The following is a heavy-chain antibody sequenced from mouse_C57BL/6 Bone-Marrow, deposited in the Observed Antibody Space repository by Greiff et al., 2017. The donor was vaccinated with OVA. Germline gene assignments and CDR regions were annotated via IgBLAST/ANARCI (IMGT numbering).Heavy chain of an antibody. Sequence: VQLQQSGAELVRPGASVKLSCTASGFNIKDDYMHWVKQRPEQGLEWIGWIDPENGDTEYASKFQGKATITADTSSNPSYLQLSSRTSEDTAVNNCNSYGNFDYWGQGTTLTVSS. J-gene: IGHJ2*01. CDR3: NSYGNFDY. CDR1: GFNIKDDY. CDR2: IDPENGDT. V-gene: IGHV14-4*01. D-gene: IGHD1-1*02.